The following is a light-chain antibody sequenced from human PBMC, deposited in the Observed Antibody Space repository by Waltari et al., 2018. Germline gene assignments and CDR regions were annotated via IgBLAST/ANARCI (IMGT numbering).Light chain of an antibody. CDR2: SPN. V-gene: IGLV8-61*01. Sequence: QTVVTQEPSFSVSPGGTVTLTCGLSSGSVSTNHYPSWYQQTPGQPPRTLIYSPNIRSSGVPDRFSGSILGNKAALTITGAQADDESDYYCVLYVGGGISMFGGGARLTVL. CDR3: VLYVGGGISM. J-gene: IGLJ3*02. CDR1: SGSVSTNHY.